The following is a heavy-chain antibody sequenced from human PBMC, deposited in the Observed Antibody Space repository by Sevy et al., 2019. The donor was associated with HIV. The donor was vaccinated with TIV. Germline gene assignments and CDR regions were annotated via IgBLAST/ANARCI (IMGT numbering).Heavy chain of an antibody. CDR1: GFTFSSYS. D-gene: IGHD2-15*01. CDR3: ARALPYEYCSGGSCYSPERWAFDI. J-gene: IGHJ3*02. Sequence: GGSLRLSCAASGFTFSSYSMNWVRQAPGKGLEWVSSISSSSSYIYYADPVKGRFTISRNNAKNSLYLQMNSLRAEDMAVYYSARALPYEYCSGGSCYSPERWAFDIWAQGTMVTVSS. V-gene: IGHV3-21*01. CDR2: ISSSSSYI.